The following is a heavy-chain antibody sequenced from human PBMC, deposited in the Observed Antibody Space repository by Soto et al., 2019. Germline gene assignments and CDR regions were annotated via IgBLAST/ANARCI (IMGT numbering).Heavy chain of an antibody. J-gene: IGHJ5*02. CDR1: GYSIRNGYY. D-gene: IGHD2-21*02. CDR2: IYHSGST. Sequence: PSETLSLTCTVSGYSIRNGYYWGWIRQPPGKGLEWIGTIYHSGSTYYNPSLKSRVTISVDASENHFSLKLISVTAADTAVYYCARVGPYCGGDCYSPPPWGQGTLVTVSS. V-gene: IGHV4-38-2*02. CDR3: ARVGPYCGGDCYSPPP.